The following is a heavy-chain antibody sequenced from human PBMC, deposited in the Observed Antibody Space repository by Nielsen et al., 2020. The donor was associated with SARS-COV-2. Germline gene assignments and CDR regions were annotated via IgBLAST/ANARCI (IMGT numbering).Heavy chain of an antibody. V-gene: IGHV3-9*01. D-gene: IGHD2/OR15-2a*01. CDR1: GFTFDDYA. J-gene: IGHJ4*02. Sequence: GGSLRLSCAASGFTFDDYAMHWVRQAPGKGLEWVSGISWNSGSIGYADSVKGRFTISRDNAKNSLYLQMNSLRAEDTALYYCAKDLSISEGYPGFDYWGQGTLVTVSS. CDR2: ISWNSGSI. CDR3: AKDLSISEGYPGFDY.